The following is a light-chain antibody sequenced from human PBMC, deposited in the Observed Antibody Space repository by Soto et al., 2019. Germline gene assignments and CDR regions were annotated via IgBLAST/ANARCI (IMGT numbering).Light chain of an antibody. Sequence: QSVLTQPPSVSGAPGQRVTISCTGSSSNIGAGYDVHWYQQLPGTAPQLLIYGNSKRPSGVPDRFSGSKSGTSASLAIPGPQDEDEGDYYCQSYGSSLNVVFGGGTKLTVL. CDR2: GNS. CDR3: QSYGSSLNVV. V-gene: IGLV1-40*01. CDR1: SSNIGAGYD. J-gene: IGLJ2*01.